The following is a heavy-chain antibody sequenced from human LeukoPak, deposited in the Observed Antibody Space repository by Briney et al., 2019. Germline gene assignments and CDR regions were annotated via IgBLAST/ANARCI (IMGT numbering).Heavy chain of an antibody. J-gene: IGHJ4*02. V-gene: IGHV3-23*01. CDR3: AKGGTGGPEGFLIAAADYFDY. D-gene: IGHD6-13*01. CDR2: ISGSGGST. CDR1: GFTFSSYA. Sequence: GGSLRLSCAASGFTFSSYAMSWVRQAPGTGLEWVSAISGSGGSTYYADSVKGRFTISRESSKNTLYLQMNSLRAEDTAVYYCAKGGTGGPEGFLIAAADYFDYWGQGTLVTVSS.